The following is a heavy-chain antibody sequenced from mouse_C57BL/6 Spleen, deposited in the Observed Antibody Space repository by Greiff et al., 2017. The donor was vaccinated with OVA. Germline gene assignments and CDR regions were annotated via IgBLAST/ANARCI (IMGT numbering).Heavy chain of an antibody. D-gene: IGHD1-1*01. CDR2: IDPSDSYT. V-gene: IGHV1-50*01. J-gene: IGHJ2*01. CDR3: ARGRTYGSSP. CDR1: GYTFTSYW. Sequence: QVQLQQPGAELVKPGASVKLSCKASGYTFTSYWMQWVKQRPGQGLEWIGEIDPSDSYTNYNQKFKGKATLTVDTASSTAYMQLSSLTSEDSAVYYCARGRTYGSSPWGQGTTLTVSS.